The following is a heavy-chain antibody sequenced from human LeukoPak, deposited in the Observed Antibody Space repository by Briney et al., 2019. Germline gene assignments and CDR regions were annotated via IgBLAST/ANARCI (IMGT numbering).Heavy chain of an antibody. V-gene: IGHV4-34*01. Sequence: SETLSLTCAVSGGSFSGYYWTWIRQPPGKGLEWIGEINHSGSTNYNPSLKSRVTIPVDTSKNQFSLKLSSVTAADTAVYYCARGYGGNSFSPYDYWGQGTLVTVSS. D-gene: IGHD4-23*01. J-gene: IGHJ4*02. CDR2: INHSGST. CDR1: GGSFSGYY. CDR3: ARGYGGNSFSPYDY.